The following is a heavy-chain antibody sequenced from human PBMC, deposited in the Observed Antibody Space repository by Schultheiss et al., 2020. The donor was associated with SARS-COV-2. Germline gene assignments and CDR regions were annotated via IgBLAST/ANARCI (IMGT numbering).Heavy chain of an antibody. Sequence: GGSLRLSCAASGFTFSSYGMDWVRQAPGKGPEWVAFIWYDGSNQYYADSVKGRFTISRDNSKNTLYLQMNSLRAEDTAVYYCARELARAWGYYYGMDVWGQGTTVTVSS. J-gene: IGHJ6*02. D-gene: IGHD3-16*01. CDR3: ARELARAWGYYYGMDV. CDR1: GFTFSSYG. CDR2: IWYDGSNQ. V-gene: IGHV3-30*02.